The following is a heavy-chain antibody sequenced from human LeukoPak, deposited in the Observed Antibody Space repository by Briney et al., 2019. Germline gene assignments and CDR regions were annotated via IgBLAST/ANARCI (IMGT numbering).Heavy chain of an antibody. Sequence: SQTLSLTCTVSGGSISSGSYYWSWIRQPAGKGLEWIGRIYTSGSTNYNPSLKSRVTISVDMSKNQFSLKLSSVTAADTAVYYCAREATYYYDSSGYSDPFGYWGQGTLVTVSS. CDR2: IYTSGST. CDR1: GGSISSGSYY. CDR3: AREATYYYDSSGYSDPFGY. J-gene: IGHJ4*02. V-gene: IGHV4-61*02. D-gene: IGHD3-22*01.